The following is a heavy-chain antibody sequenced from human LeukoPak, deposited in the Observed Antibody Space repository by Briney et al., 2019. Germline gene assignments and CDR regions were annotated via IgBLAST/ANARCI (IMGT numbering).Heavy chain of an antibody. CDR2: ISSSSSYI. CDR1: GFTFSSYS. V-gene: IGHV3-21*01. D-gene: IGHD3-3*01. J-gene: IGHJ6*02. Sequence: GGSLRLSCAASGFTFSSYSMNWVRQAPGKGLEWVSSISSSSSYIYYADSVKGRFTISRDNAKNSLYPQMNSLRAEDTAVYYCARDLHYDFWSGYYTPFFGYYGMDVWGQGTTVTVSS. CDR3: ARDLHYDFWSGYYTPFFGYYGMDV.